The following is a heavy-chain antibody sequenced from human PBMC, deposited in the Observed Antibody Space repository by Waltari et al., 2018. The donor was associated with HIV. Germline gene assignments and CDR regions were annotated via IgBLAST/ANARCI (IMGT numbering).Heavy chain of an antibody. D-gene: IGHD3-22*01. J-gene: IGHJ4*02. Sequence: QVQLKQWGAGLLKPSETLSLTCAVYGESFPGHYWTWLRQPPGKGLEWIGEINHSGSTSYSPSLKSRVTISLDTSKNQFSLELNSVTAADTAVYYCARGPGNDSSGRYRSAKYFDHWGQGIRVTVSS. CDR3: ARGPGNDSSGRYRSAKYFDH. V-gene: IGHV4-34*02. CDR1: GESFPGHY. CDR2: INHSGST.